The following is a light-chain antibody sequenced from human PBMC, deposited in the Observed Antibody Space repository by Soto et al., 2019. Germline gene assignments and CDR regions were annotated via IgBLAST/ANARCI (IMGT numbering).Light chain of an antibody. Sequence: EIVLTQYPATLSLSPGVRVTVCCRVSKGVSGDLAWYQQKPGQAPRRLIYHASNRATGIPARFSGSVSGTDFALAISILEPEYFAIDHCLQYDTWPPATFSQGTKVDIK. V-gene: IGKV3-11*01. CDR2: HAS. J-gene: IGKJ1*01. CDR1: KGVSGD. CDR3: LQYDTWPPAT.